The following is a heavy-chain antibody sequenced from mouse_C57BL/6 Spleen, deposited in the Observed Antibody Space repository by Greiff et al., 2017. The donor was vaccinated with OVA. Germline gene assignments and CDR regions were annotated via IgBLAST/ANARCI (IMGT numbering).Heavy chain of an antibody. Sequence: EVKVVESEGGLVQPGSSMKLSCTASGFTFSDYYMAWVRQVPEKGLEWVANINYDGSSTYYLDSLKSRFIISRDNAKNILYLQMSRLKSEDTATYYCAREHYGSSYGAMDYWGQGTSVTVSS. CDR2: INYDGSST. D-gene: IGHD1-1*01. J-gene: IGHJ4*01. CDR3: AREHYGSSYGAMDY. CDR1: GFTFSDYY. V-gene: IGHV5-16*01.